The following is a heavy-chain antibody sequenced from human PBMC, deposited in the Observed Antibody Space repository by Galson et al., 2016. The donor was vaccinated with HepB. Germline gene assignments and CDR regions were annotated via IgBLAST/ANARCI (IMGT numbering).Heavy chain of an antibody. CDR1: GFTFGSYG. CDR2: IWYDGSDK. D-gene: IGHD2-2*01. V-gene: IGHV3-33*01. Sequence: SLRLSCAASGFTFGSYGMHWVRQAPGKGLEWVAIIWYDGSDKYYADSVKGRFTISRDNSKNTLYLQMNSLRAEDTAVYYCARDPQYQLTNYYYYGMDVWGQGTTVTV. J-gene: IGHJ6*02. CDR3: ARDPQYQLTNYYYYGMDV.